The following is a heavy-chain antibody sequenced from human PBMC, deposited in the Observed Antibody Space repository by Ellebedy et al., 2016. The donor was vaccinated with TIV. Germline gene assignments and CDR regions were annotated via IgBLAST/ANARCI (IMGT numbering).Heavy chain of an antibody. CDR2: ISYDGSNK. J-gene: IGHJ4*02. V-gene: IGHV3-30*03. Sequence: GESLKISCAASGFTFSSYGMHWVRQAPGKGLEWVAVISYDGSNKYYADSVKGRFTISRDNSKNTLYLQMNSLRAEDTAVYYCARAVVGGIFDYWGQGTLVTVSS. CDR1: GFTFSSYG. D-gene: IGHD2-15*01. CDR3: ARAVVGGIFDY.